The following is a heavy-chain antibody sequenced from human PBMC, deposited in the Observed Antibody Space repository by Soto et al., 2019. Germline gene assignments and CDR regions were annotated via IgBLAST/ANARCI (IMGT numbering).Heavy chain of an antibody. CDR3: ARATRTLGYCSGGSCPRWLDP. V-gene: IGHV1-69*13. CDR2: IIPIFGTA. CDR1: GGTFSSYA. Sequence: SVKVSCKASGGTFSSYAISWVRQAPGQGLEWMGGIIPIFGTANYAQKFQGRVAITADESTSTAYMELSSLRSEDTAVYYCARATRTLGYCSGGSCPRWLDPWGQGTLVTVYS. D-gene: IGHD2-15*01. J-gene: IGHJ5*02.